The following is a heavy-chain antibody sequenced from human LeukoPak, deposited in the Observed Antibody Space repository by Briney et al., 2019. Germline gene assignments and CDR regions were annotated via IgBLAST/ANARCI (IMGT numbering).Heavy chain of an antibody. CDR2: IYYSGST. J-gene: IGHJ4*02. Sequence: KPSETLSLTCTVSGGSISSSSYYWGWIRQPPGKGLEWIGSIYYSGSTYYNPSLKSRVTISVDTSKNQFSLKLSSVTAADTAVYYCARCSGYYHHIDYWGQGTLVTVSS. CDR1: GGSISSSSYY. V-gene: IGHV4-39*01. D-gene: IGHD3-22*01. CDR3: ARCSGYYHHIDY.